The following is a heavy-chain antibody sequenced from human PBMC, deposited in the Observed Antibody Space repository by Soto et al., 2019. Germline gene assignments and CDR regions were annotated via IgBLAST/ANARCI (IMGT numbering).Heavy chain of an antibody. CDR1: GFTFSSYA. J-gene: IGHJ6*02. D-gene: IGHD6-13*01. Sequence: GGSLRLSCAASGFTFSSYAMSWVRQAPGKGLEWVSAISGSGGSTYYADSVKGRFTISRDNSKNTLYLQMNSLRAEDTAVYSCAKDPEGIAAAGTGYYYYGMDVWGQGTTVTVSS. CDR2: ISGSGGST. V-gene: IGHV3-23*01. CDR3: AKDPEGIAAAGTGYYYYGMDV.